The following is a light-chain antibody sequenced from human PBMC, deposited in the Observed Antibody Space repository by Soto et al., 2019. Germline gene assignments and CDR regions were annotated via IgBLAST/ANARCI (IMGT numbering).Light chain of an antibody. CDR1: SGHGTYI. CDR2: LEGGGNY. CDR3: ETWDSNTRV. J-gene: IGLJ3*02. Sequence: QSVLTHSSSAAASLGSSVNLTCTMSSGHGTYIIAWHPQQPGKAPRYLMKLEGGGNYNKGGVVHERFSGSSSGADRYLSISNRQFEDEADYYCETWDSNTRVFGAGTKLTVL. V-gene: IGLV4-60*02.